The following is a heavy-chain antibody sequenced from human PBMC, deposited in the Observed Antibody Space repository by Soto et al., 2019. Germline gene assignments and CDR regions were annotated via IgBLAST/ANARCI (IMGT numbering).Heavy chain of an antibody. CDR2: LSGSGSST. Sequence: GGSLRLSCAASGFSFNNYAMSWVRQAPGKGLEWVSALSGSGSSTYYADSVEGRFTISRDISKNTLYLQMNSLRADDTAIYYCAKGSASGRPYYFDYWGQGTLVTVSS. V-gene: IGHV3-23*01. J-gene: IGHJ4*02. CDR3: AKGSASGRPYYFDY. D-gene: IGHD6-6*01. CDR1: GFSFNNYA.